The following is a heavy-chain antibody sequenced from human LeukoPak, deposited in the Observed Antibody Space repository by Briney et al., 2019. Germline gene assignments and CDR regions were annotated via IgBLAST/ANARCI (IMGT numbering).Heavy chain of an antibody. Sequence: TGGSLRLSWSASGFTLRGLAMSWVRRTPGKGLEWVSGICGSGDNTLYADSVKGRFTISRDNSKNTLYLEMNSLRAEDTAIYYCAKMKGHPLPKYYMDVWGQGTTVTVSS. CDR2: ICGSGDNT. D-gene: IGHD1-26*01. CDR3: AKMKGHPLPKYYMDV. J-gene: IGHJ6*01. V-gene: IGHV3-23*01. CDR1: GFTLRGLA.